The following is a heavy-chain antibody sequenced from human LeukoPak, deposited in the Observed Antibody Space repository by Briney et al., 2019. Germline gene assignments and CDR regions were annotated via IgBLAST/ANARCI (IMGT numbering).Heavy chain of an antibody. CDR1: GYTFTGYY. CDR3: ARDPEGGFDY. V-gene: IGHV1-2*02. D-gene: IGHD3-16*01. CDR2: INPNSCGT. Sequence: ASVKVSCKASGYTFTGYYMHWVRQAPGQGLEWMGWINPNSCGTNYAQTFPGRVTMTRDTSISKAYLELSTLRSDDPAVYYCARDPEGGFDYWGQGTLVTVSS. J-gene: IGHJ4*02.